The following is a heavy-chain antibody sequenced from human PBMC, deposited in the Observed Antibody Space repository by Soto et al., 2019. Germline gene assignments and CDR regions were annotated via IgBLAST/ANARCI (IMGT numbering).Heavy chain of an antibody. CDR2: IYYSGST. CDR1: GGSISPYY. J-gene: IGHJ6*02. CDR3: ARVAPTRIHRDPFWSGYYTIDYYYYGMDV. V-gene: IGHV4-59*01. D-gene: IGHD3-3*01. Sequence: SETLSLTCTVSGGSISPYYWTWVRQPPGKGLEWIGYIYYSGSTNYNPAPKSRVTISVDTSKNQFSLKLSSVTAAETAVYYCARVAPTRIHRDPFWSGYYTIDYYYYGMDVWGQGTTVTVSS.